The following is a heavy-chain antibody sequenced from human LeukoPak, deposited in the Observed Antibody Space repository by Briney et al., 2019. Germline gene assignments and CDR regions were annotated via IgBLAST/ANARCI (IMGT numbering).Heavy chain of an antibody. CDR1: GYTFTSYA. V-gene: IGHV7-4-1*02. CDR2: INTNTGIT. J-gene: IGHJ4*02. Sequence: ASVKVTCKASGYTFTSYAMNWVRQAPGQGLEWMGLINTNTGITAYAEGFKGRFVFSWDTSVSTAYLQISSLKAEDTAVYYCARDLMWGDCGGDCYPTHFDDWGQGTLVTVSS. D-gene: IGHD2-21*02. CDR3: ARDLMWGDCGGDCYPTHFDD.